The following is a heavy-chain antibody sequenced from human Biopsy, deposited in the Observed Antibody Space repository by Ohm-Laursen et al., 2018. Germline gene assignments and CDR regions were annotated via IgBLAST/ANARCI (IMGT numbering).Heavy chain of an antibody. CDR3: AKTFHGSSFLYDY. J-gene: IGHJ4*02. Sequence: GSLRLSCAVSGFTFSSYAMNWVRQAPGKGLEWVSVLSGSGGTTYYADSVKGRFTISRDNSKNTLYLQMNSLTAEDTAVYYCAKTFHGSSFLYDYWGQGTLVTVSS. D-gene: IGHD2-15*01. V-gene: IGHV3-23*01. CDR1: GFTFSSYA. CDR2: LSGSGGTT.